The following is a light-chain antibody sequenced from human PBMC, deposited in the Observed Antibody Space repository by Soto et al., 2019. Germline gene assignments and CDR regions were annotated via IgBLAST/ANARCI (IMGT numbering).Light chain of an antibody. CDR1: QSFSSSY. V-gene: IGKV3-20*01. CDR2: GAS. CDR3: QPYGSSPHT. J-gene: IGKJ4*01. Sequence: EIVLTQSPGTLSLSPGERAILSCRASQSFSSSYLAWYHQKPGQAPWLLLHGASSRPTGIPDRFSGSGSGTHFTLNISSLEHDDFAVYCCQPYGSSPHTFGGGNKVEIQ.